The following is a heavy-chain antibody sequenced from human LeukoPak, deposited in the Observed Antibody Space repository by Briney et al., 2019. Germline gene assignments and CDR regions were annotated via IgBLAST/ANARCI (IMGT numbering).Heavy chain of an antibody. CDR1: GGSISSYY. Sequence: SETLSLTCTVSGGSISSYYWSWIRQPPGKGLEWIGYIYTSGSTNYNPSLKSRVTISVDTSKNQFPLKLSSVTAADTAVYYCARHRGYCSSTSCSYIDYWGQGTLVTVSS. D-gene: IGHD2-2*01. CDR3: ARHRGYCSSTSCSYIDY. CDR2: IYTSGST. V-gene: IGHV4-4*09. J-gene: IGHJ4*02.